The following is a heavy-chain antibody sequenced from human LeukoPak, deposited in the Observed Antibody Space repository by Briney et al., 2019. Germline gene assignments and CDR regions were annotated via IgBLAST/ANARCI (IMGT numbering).Heavy chain of an antibody. CDR2: IYYSGST. CDR1: GGSISSYY. D-gene: IGHD3-3*01. Sequence: PSETLSLTCTVSGGSISSYYWSWIRQPPGKGLEWIGYIYYSGSTNYNPSLKSRVTISVDTSKNQFSLKLSSVTPADTAVYYCARGPYDFWSGYLYYYYYYMDVRGKGTTVTVSS. J-gene: IGHJ6*03. CDR3: ARGPYDFWSGYLYYYYYYMDV. V-gene: IGHV4-59*01.